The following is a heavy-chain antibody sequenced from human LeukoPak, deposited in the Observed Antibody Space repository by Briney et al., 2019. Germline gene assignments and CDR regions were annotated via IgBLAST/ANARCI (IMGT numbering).Heavy chain of an antibody. Sequence: GGSLRLSCAASGFTFSNYGMHWVRQAPGKGLEWVAVISYDGDNKYYADSVKGRFTISRDNSKNTLYLQMNSLRAEDTAVYYCAKDQRQLLWFGERHLDPWGQGTLVTVSS. D-gene: IGHD3-10*01. V-gene: IGHV3-30*18. CDR1: GFTFSNYG. CDR2: ISYDGDNK. CDR3: AKDQRQLLWFGERHLDP. J-gene: IGHJ5*02.